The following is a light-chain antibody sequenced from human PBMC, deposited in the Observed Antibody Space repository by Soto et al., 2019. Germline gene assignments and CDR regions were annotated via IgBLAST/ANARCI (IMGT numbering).Light chain of an antibody. Sequence: DIQMTQSPSSLSASVGDRVTITCQASQDIKKHLSWYQQKPGKAPKILIYGASNLETGVPSRFSGSGSATYFTFTINSLQPEDVATYYCQQYDDLPLTFGGGTKVEIK. J-gene: IGKJ4*01. V-gene: IGKV1-33*01. CDR3: QQYDDLPLT. CDR2: GAS. CDR1: QDIKKH.